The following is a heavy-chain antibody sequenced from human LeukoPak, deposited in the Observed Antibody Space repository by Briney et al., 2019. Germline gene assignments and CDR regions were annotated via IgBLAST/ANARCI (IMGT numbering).Heavy chain of an antibody. J-gene: IGHJ1*01. D-gene: IGHD1-26*01. CDR2: TSSSSSHM. CDR1: GFTFNSYS. Sequence: GGSLTLFCAASGFTFNSYSMYWVRQAPGKGLEWVSSTSSSSSHMFYADSVKGRFSISRDNANNSLYLQMNSLRTEDTAVYYCVRDSGSSYGYYFPHWGQGTLVTVSS. CDR3: VRDSGSSYGYYFPH. V-gene: IGHV3-21*01.